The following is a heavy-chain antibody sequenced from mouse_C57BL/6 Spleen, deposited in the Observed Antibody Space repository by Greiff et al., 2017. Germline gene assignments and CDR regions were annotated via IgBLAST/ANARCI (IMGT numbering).Heavy chain of an antibody. J-gene: IGHJ4*01. CDR1: GYAFRSSW. Sequence: QVQLQQSGPELVKPGASVKISCKASGYAFRSSWMNWVKPRPGTGLGWIGRIFPGDGDTNYNGKFKGKDTLTADKSSSTAYMPLSSLTSEDSAVYFCARSDYDCGGAMDYWGQGTSVTVSS. CDR3: ARSDYDCGGAMDY. D-gene: IGHD2-4*01. V-gene: IGHV1-82*01. CDR2: IFPGDGDT.